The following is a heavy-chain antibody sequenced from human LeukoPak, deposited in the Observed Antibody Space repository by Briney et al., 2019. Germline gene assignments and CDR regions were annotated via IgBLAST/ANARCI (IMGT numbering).Heavy chain of an antibody. D-gene: IGHD2-2*02. CDR3: ARGNTCCSSTSCYTPWFDP. CDR1: GGSFSGYY. Sequence: KPSETLSLTCAVYGGSFSGYYWSWIRQPPGEGLEWIGEINHSGSTNYNPSLKSRVTISVDTSKNQFSLKLSSVTAADTAVYYCARGNTCCSSTSCYTPWFDPWGQGTLVTVSS. V-gene: IGHV4-34*01. J-gene: IGHJ5*02. CDR2: INHSGST.